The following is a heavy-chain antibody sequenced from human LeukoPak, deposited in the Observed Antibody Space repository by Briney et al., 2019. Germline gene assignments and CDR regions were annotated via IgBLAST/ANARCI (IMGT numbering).Heavy chain of an antibody. CDR3: ARPTSGWSPFAY. CDR2: ISGSGGST. CDR1: GITLWKFS. V-gene: IGHV3-23*01. Sequence: GSLRLFRGSSGITLWKFSFALGRRAPGEGVEGVATISGSGGSTYYAGSVKGRFTISRDNSKNTLFLQLNSLRADDTAVYYCARPTSGWSPFAYWGQGTLATVSS. J-gene: IGHJ4*02. D-gene: IGHD6-19*01.